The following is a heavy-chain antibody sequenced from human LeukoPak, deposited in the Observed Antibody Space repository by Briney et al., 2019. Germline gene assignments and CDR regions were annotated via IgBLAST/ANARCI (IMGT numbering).Heavy chain of an antibody. D-gene: IGHD5-18*01. CDR2: IYYSGST. CDR3: ARVPRGYSYGLLDY. V-gene: IGHV4-30-4*08. CDR1: GGSISSGDYY. J-gene: IGHJ4*02. Sequence: PSETLSRTCTVSGGSISSGDYYWSWIRQPPGKGLEWIGYIYYSGSTYYNPSLKSRVTISVETSKNQFSLKLSSVTAADTAVYYCARVPRGYSYGLLDYWGQGTLVTVSS.